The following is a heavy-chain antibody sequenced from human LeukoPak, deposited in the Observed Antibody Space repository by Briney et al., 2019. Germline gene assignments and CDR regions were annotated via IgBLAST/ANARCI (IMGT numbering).Heavy chain of an antibody. CDR1: GFTFSNYG. V-gene: IGHV3-33*08. CDR2: IWYDGSNK. D-gene: IGHD6-13*01. J-gene: IGHJ4*02. Sequence: PGGSLRLSCTASGFTFSNYGMHWVRQAPGKGLEWVAVIWYDGSNKYYADSVKGRFTISRDNSKNTLYLQMNSLRAEDTAVYYCARDHYSSPTFYFDYWGQGTLVTVSS. CDR3: ARDHYSSPTFYFDY.